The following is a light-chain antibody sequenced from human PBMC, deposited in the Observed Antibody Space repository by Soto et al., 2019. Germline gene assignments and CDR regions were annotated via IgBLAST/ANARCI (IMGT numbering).Light chain of an antibody. J-gene: IGKJ2*01. CDR1: QRISGY. V-gene: IGKV1-39*01. Sequence: DIQMTQSPSSLSASVGDRVTITCRASQRISGYLSWYQQKPGKAPRLLIFAASNLQSGVPSRFSGSGSGTDFTITISSLQPADFATYYCQQSYSTLYTFGQGNKVEIK. CDR2: AAS. CDR3: QQSYSTLYT.